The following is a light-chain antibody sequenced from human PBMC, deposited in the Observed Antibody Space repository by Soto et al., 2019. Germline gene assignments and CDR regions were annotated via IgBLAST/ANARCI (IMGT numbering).Light chain of an antibody. CDR2: EVS. Sequence: QSVLTQPASVSGSPGQSITISCTGTNSDVGGYNYVSWYQQHPGKAPELMIYEVSHRPSGVSNRFSGSKSDNTASLTISGLQAEDEADYYCSSYTSISTLYVFRTGTRSPS. CDR1: NSDVGGYNY. J-gene: IGLJ1*01. V-gene: IGLV2-14*01. CDR3: SSYTSISTLYV.